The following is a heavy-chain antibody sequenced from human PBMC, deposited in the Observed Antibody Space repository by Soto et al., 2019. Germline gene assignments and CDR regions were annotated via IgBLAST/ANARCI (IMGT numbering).Heavy chain of an antibody. V-gene: IGHV1-2*04. Sequence: ASVKVSCKASGYTFTGYYMHWVRQAPGQGLEWMGWINPNSGGTNYAQKFQGWVTMTRDTSISTAYMELSRLRSDDTAVYYCARSYTLRYFDWSPPDYWGQGTLVTVS. D-gene: IGHD3-9*01. CDR1: GYTFTGYY. CDR3: ARSYTLRYFDWSPPDY. CDR2: INPNSGGT. J-gene: IGHJ4*02.